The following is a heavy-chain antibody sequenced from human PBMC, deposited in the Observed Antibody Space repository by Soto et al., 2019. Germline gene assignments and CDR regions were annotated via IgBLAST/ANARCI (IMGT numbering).Heavy chain of an antibody. CDR2: INWNSVNT. Sequence: PGGSLRLSCAASGFNFDDYGMSWVRQAPGKGLEWVSGINWNSVNTGYVDSAKGRFTISRDNAKSSLYLQMNSLRAEDTALYYCARGIDAYNFFDSWGQGTLVTVSS. CDR1: GFNFDDYG. CDR3: ARGIDAYNFFDS. D-gene: IGHD1-1*01. V-gene: IGHV3-20*04. J-gene: IGHJ4*02.